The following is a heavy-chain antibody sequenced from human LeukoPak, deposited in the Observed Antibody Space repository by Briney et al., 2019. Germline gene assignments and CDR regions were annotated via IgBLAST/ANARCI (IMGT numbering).Heavy chain of an antibody. CDR2: ISGSGGST. CDR1: GFTFSSYA. J-gene: IGHJ5*02. D-gene: IGHD3-22*01. V-gene: IGHV3-23*01. Sequence: GGSLRLSCAASGFTFSSYAMSWVRQAPGKGLEWVSAISGSGGSTYYADSVKGRFTISRDNSKNTLYLQMNSLRAEDTAVYYCAKSLRYYDSSGYYRWFDPWGQGTLVTVSS. CDR3: AKSLRYYDSSGYYRWFDP.